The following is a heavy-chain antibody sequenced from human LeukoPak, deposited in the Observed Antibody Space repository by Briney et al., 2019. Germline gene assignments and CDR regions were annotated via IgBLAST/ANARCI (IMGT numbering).Heavy chain of an antibody. Sequence: PGGSLRLSCAASGFIFRSYAMSWVRQAPGKGLEWVSGISSSGGRTYYADSVKGRFTISRDNSKNTLYLQMNSLRAEDTAVYYCAKVKVRGRYNWFDPWGQGTLVTVSS. CDR3: AKVKVRGRYNWFDP. J-gene: IGHJ5*02. CDR1: GFIFRSYA. CDR2: ISSSGGRT. D-gene: IGHD2-21*01. V-gene: IGHV3-23*01.